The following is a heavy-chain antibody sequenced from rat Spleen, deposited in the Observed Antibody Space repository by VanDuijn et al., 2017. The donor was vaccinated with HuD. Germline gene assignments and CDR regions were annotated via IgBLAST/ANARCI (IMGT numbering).Heavy chain of an antibody. CDR2: INTDGGST. Sequence: EVQLVESGGGLVQPGRSMKLSCAASGFTFSDYYMAWVRQAPKKGLEWVASINTDGGSTYYPDSVKGRFTISRDNAENTVYLQMNSLRSEDTATYYCARRPGDFDYWGQGVMVTVSS. D-gene: IGHD1-4*01. CDR1: GFTFSDYY. V-gene: IGHV5-25*01. CDR3: ARRPGDFDY. J-gene: IGHJ2*01.